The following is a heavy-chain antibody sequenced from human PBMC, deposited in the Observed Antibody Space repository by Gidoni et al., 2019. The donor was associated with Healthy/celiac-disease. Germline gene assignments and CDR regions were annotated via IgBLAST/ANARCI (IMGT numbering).Heavy chain of an antibody. CDR1: GFTFSSYG. CDR3: AKDRGSYYYYYGMDV. V-gene: IGHV3-30*18. J-gene: IGHJ6*02. Sequence: QVQLVESGGGVVQPGRSLSLSCAASGFTFSSYGMHWVRQAPGKGLELVAVISYDGSNKYYADSVKGRFTISRDNSKNTLYLQMNSLRAEDTAVYYCAKDRGSYYYYYGMDVWGQGTTVTVSS. CDR2: ISYDGSNK. D-gene: IGHD1-26*01.